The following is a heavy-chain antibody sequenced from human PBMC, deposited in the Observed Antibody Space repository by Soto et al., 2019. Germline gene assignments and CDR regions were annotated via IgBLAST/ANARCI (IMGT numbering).Heavy chain of an antibody. CDR2: IIPIFGIA. D-gene: IGHD2-2*01. J-gene: IGHJ6*02. CDR3: AREDRDRETGLVPAAIDGMDV. CDR1: GGTFSRYS. V-gene: IGHV1-69*08. Sequence: QVQLVQSGAEVKKPGSSVMVSCKASGGTFSRYSITWVRQAPGHGLEWIGRIIPIFGIASYAQKFQGRVTITADESTSTAYMELSSLRSDDTAVYYCAREDRDRETGLVPAAIDGMDVWGQGTTVTVSS.